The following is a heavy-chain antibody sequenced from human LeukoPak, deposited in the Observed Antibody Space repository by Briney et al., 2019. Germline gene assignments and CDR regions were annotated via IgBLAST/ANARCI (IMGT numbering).Heavy chain of an antibody. D-gene: IGHD3-22*01. J-gene: IGHJ4*02. CDR2: IYYSGST. CDR1: GGFISSDGYY. V-gene: IGHV4-31*03. Sequence: PSQTLSLTCTVSGGFISSDGYYWSWIRQHPGKGLEWIGHIYYSGSTYSNPSLKSRVTISVDTSKQQFSLKLSSVTAADTAVYYCASGYYDSSGGGHYFDYWGQGTLVTVSS. CDR3: ASGYYDSSGGGHYFDY.